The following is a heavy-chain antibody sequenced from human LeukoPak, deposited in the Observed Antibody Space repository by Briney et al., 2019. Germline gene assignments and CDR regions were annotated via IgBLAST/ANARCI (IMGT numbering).Heavy chain of an antibody. CDR1: GFTLRSYV. Sequence: GGSLRLSCVASGFTLRSYVMNRVRQTPGKGLEWVSSISGSGDSTFYADSVKGRFSISRDNSKNTLYLQVNGLRTEDTAVYYCAKDRLLNCRGDCYIFDYWGQGTVVTVSS. CDR2: ISGSGDST. D-gene: IGHD2-21*02. V-gene: IGHV3-23*01. J-gene: IGHJ4*02. CDR3: AKDRLLNCRGDCYIFDY.